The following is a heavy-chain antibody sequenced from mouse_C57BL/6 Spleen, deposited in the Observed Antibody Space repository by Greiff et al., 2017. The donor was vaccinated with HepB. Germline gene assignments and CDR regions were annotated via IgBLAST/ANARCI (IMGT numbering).Heavy chain of an antibody. D-gene: IGHD1-1*01. V-gene: IGHV7-3*01. CDR1: GFTFTDYY. CDR2: IRNKANGYTT. CDR3: ARSDGSSYEGGFDY. Sequence: EVQVVESGGGLVQPGGSLSLSCAASGFTFTDYYMSWVRQPPGKALEWLGFIRNKANGYTTEYSASVKGRFTISRDNSQSNLYLQMNALRAEDSATDYCARSDGSSYEGGFDYWGQGTTLTVSS. J-gene: IGHJ2*01.